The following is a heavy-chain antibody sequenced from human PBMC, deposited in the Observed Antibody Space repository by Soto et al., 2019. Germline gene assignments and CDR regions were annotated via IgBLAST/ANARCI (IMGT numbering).Heavy chain of an antibody. CDR1: GGSFSGYY. CDR2: INHSGST. J-gene: IGHJ5*02. D-gene: IGHD6-13*01. CDR3: ARDTAKYSSSLRRRWSDP. Sequence: QVQLQQWGAGLLKPSETLSLTCAVYGGSFSGYYWSWIRQPPGKGLEWIGEINHSGSTNYNPSLKSLVTISVDTSKDQFSLKLSSVTAAATAVYYCARDTAKYSSSLRRRWSDPWGQGTLVTVSS. V-gene: IGHV4-34*01.